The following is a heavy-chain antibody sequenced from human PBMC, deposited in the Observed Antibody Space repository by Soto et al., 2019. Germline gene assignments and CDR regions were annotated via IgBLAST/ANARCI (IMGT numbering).Heavy chain of an antibody. J-gene: IGHJ4*02. CDR1: GFTFSTFA. Sequence: PGGSLRLSCAASGFTFSTFAMSWVRQAPGKGLEWVSVITSSGDHTSYADSVKDRFTISRDNPKNTLYLQMNSLGAEDTAVYYCAKVLDHSPTNYRGEWGQGTLVTASS. D-gene: IGHD2-8*01. CDR2: ITSSGDHT. CDR3: AKVLDHSPTNYRGE. V-gene: IGHV3-23*01.